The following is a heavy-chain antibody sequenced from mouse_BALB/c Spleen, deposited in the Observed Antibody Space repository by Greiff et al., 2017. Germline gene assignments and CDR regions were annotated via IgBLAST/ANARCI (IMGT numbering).Heavy chain of an antibody. CDR1: GYTFTSYW. CDR3: ARAYDGDFDY. Sequence: QVQLKQSGAELAKPGASVKMSCKASGYTFTSYWMHWVKQRPGQGLEWIGYINPITGYTEYNQKFKDKATLTADKSSSTAYMQLSSLTSEDSAVYYCARAYDGDFDYWGQGTTLTVSS. J-gene: IGHJ2*01. D-gene: IGHD2-12*01. V-gene: IGHV1-7*01. CDR2: INPITGYT.